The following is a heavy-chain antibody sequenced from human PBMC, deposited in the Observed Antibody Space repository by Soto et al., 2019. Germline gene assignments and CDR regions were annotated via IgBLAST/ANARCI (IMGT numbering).Heavy chain of an antibody. CDR1: AFSFRSYA. CDR3: VKQSGSGSYYNVGSGGHFDY. D-gene: IGHD3-10*01. CDR2: ISSSSSYI. J-gene: IGHJ4*02. V-gene: IGHV3-21*01. Sequence: PVESLRLSSTPSAFSFRSYALTGVRHAPGKGLEWVSSISSSSSYIYYADSVKGRFTISRDYAKNSLYLQMNSLRAEDTAVYYCVKQSGSGSYYNVGSGGHFDYWGQGT.